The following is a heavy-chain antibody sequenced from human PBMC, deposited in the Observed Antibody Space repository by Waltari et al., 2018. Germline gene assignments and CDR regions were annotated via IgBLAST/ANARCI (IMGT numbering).Heavy chain of an antibody. D-gene: IGHD3-3*01. V-gene: IGHV4-38-2*01. CDR1: GYPISSGYY. CDR3: ARTIFGVVNDAFDI. Sequence: QVQLQESGPGLVKPSETMSLTCAVSGYPISSGYYRGWVRRPPGKGLEWIGSIYHSGSTYSTPSLKSRVTISVDTSKNQFSLKLSSVTAADTAVYYCARTIFGVVNDAFDIWGQGTMVTVSS. J-gene: IGHJ3*02. CDR2: IYHSGST.